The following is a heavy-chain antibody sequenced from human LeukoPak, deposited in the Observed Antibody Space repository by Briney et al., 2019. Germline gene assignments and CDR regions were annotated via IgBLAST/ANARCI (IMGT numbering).Heavy chain of an antibody. CDR3: ASSSYSSSWYSTGWFDP. V-gene: IGHV4-30-2*01. CDR1: GGSISSGGYS. Sequence: PSRTLSLTCAVSGGSISSGGYSWSWIRRPPGKGLEWIGYIYHSGSTYYNPSLKSRVTISVDRSKNQFSLKLSSVTAADTAVYYCASSSYSSSWYSTGWFDPWGQGTLVTVSS. J-gene: IGHJ5*02. CDR2: IYHSGST. D-gene: IGHD6-13*01.